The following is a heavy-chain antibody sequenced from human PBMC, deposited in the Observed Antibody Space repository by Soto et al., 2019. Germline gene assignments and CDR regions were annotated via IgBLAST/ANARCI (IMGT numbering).Heavy chain of an antibody. J-gene: IGHJ6*03. V-gene: IGHV4-31*03. Sequence: PSETLSLTCTVSGGSISSGGYYWSWIRQHPGKGLEWIGYICYSGSTYYNPSLKSRVTISVDTSKNQFSLKLSSVTAADTAVYYCASHTLSLIRYFDWLPNYAPYYYYMDVWGKGTTVTVSS. D-gene: IGHD3-9*01. CDR1: GGSISSGGYY. CDR2: ICYSGST. CDR3: ASHTLSLIRYFDWLPNYAPYYYYMDV.